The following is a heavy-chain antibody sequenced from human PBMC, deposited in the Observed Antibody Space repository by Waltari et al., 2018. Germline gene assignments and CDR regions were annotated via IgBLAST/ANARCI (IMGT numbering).Heavy chain of an antibody. Sequence: QVQLQESGPGLVKPSETLSLTCAVSGYSISSGYYWGWIRQPPGKGLEWIGSIYHSGSTYYNPSLKSRVTISVDTSKNQFSRKLSSVTAADTAVYYCAETIVGGHWGQGTLVTVSS. D-gene: IGHD3-22*01. V-gene: IGHV4-38-2*01. CDR3: AETIVGGH. CDR1: GYSISSGYY. J-gene: IGHJ4*02. CDR2: IYHSGST.